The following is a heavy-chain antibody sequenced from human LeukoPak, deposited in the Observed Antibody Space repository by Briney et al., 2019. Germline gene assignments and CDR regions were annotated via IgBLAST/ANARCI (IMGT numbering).Heavy chain of an antibody. CDR2: INPNSGGT. V-gene: IGHV1-2*02. CDR1: GYTFTGYY. J-gene: IGHJ4*02. D-gene: IGHD6-19*01. CDR3: ARDLSVAGSREFDY. Sequence: ASVKVSCKASGYTFTGYYMHWVRQAPGQGLEWMGWINPNSGGTNYAQKFQDRVTMTRDTSISTDYMELSRLRSDDTAVYYCARDLSVAGSREFDYWGQGTLVTVSS.